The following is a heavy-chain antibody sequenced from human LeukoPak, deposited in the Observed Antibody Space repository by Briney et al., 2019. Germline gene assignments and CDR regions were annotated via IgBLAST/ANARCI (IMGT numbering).Heavy chain of an antibody. D-gene: IGHD3-3*01. CDR2: ISHYGTNK. V-gene: IGHV3-30-3*01. CDR3: ARDRPNYDFWSAYYTGIPNY. J-gene: IGHJ4*02. Sequence: SGGSLRLSCAASGFTFRNYAMHWVRQAPGKGLEWVAVISHYGTNKYHAESVKGRYTISRDNSKNTLYLQVNRLRTEHTAVYYCARDRPNYDFWSAYYTGIPNYWGQGTLVTVSS. CDR1: GFTFRNYA.